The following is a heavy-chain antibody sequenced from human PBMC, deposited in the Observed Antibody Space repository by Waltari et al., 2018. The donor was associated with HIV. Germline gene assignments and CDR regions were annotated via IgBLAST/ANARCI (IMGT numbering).Heavy chain of an antibody. CDR3: VRDYDSSGYYSANWFDP. Sequence: EVQLVESGGGLVQPGGSLRLSCVASGFTLRSYWTPWVRQGPGRGLVGVSRINNDGSNTNYADSVKGRFTISRDNAKNTLYLQMNSLRAEDTAVYSCVRDYDSSGYYSANWFDPWGQGTLVTVSS. CDR2: INNDGSNT. V-gene: IGHV3-74*01. CDR1: GFTLRSYW. J-gene: IGHJ5*02. D-gene: IGHD3-22*01.